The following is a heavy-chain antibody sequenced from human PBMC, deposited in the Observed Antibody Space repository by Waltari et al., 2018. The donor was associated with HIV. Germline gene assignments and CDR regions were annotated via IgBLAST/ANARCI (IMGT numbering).Heavy chain of an antibody. D-gene: IGHD3-22*01. CDR1: GYSFTSYW. CDR3: ARGAVNYDSSGYPLYFDL. J-gene: IGHJ2*01. CDR2: IYPGDSDT. V-gene: IGHV5-51*01. Sequence: EVQLVQSGAEVKKPGESLKISCKGSGYSFTSYWIGWVRQMPGKGLEWMGIIYPGDSDTRYSPSFQGQVTISADKSISTAYLQWSSLKASDTAMYYCARGAVNYDSSGYPLYFDLWGRGTLVTVSS.